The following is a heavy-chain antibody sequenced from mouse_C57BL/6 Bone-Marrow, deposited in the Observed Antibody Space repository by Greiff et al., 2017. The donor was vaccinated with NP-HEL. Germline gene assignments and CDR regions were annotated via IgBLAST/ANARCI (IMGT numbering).Heavy chain of an antibody. V-gene: IGHV1-64*01. J-gene: IGHJ2*01. Sequence: DERQQPGEEWGKKGVSVWLASHPSCSPFSLSSFPFFPPSPFPFLEWIGMIHPNCGSPNYNEKFKCKATLTVDKSSSTAYMQLSSLTSEDAAVYYWARLRRWYYLDYWGQGTTLTVAA. CDR3: ARLRRWYYLDY. CDR2: IHPNCGSP. CDR1: CSPFSLSS. D-gene: IGHD2-12*01.